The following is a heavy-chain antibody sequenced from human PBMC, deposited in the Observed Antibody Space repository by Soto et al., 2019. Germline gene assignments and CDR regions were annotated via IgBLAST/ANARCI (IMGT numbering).Heavy chain of an antibody. CDR3: ARARLRAVYAFDI. Sequence: QVQLQESDAGLVKASQTLSLTCTVSCGSVSSGAYYCTWIRQRPGKVLEWIGYIYYSGSTYYSPSLKSRLSIPLDTSKNQFSLRLSAVTAAYTAMYYCARARLRAVYAFDIWGQGTMVTVSS. D-gene: IGHD5-12*01. CDR2: IYYSGST. J-gene: IGHJ3*02. CDR1: CGSVSSGAYY. V-gene: IGHV4-31*03.